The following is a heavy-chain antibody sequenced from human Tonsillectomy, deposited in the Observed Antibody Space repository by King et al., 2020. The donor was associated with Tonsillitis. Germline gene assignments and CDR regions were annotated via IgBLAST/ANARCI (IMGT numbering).Heavy chain of an antibody. V-gene: IGHV3-7*01. D-gene: IGHD3-22*01. CDR2: IKQDGSEK. Sequence: EVQLVESGGGLVQPGGSLRLSCAASGFTFSSYWMSWVRQAPGKGLEWVANIKQDGSEKYYVDSVKGRFTISRDNAKNSLYLQMNSLRAEDTAVYYCARDLYYYDSSGYSAVDYWGQGTLVTVSS. CDR3: ARDLYYYDSSGYSAVDY. CDR1: GFTFSSYW. J-gene: IGHJ4*02.